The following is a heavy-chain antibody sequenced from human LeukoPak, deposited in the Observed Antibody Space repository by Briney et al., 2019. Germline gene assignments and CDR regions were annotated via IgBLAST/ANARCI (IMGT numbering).Heavy chain of an antibody. D-gene: IGHD2-2*02. J-gene: IGHJ4*02. CDR1: GYTFTSYG. CDR2: ISIYDGKT. Sequence: ASVKVSCKASGYTFTSYGISWVRQAPGQGLEWMGWISIYDGKTLYAQKFQGRVTMTTDTSTSTAYMELRSLRSDGTAVYYCARGVRENRSWYTVHFDYWGQGTLVTVSS. V-gene: IGHV1-18*01. CDR3: ARGVRENRSWYTVHFDY.